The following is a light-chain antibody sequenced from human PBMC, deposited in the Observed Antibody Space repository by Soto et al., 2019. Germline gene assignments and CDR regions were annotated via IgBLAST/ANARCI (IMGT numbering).Light chain of an antibody. Sequence: AIQMTQSPSSLSASVGDRVTISCRASQGIRSDLAWYQQKPGKAPKLLIFAASTLQSGVPSRFSGRGSATDFSLTVSSLQPEDFATYYCFQSYLFPRTFGHGTKVELK. V-gene: IGKV1-6*01. J-gene: IGKJ1*01. CDR3: FQSYLFPRT. CDR2: AAS. CDR1: QGIRSD.